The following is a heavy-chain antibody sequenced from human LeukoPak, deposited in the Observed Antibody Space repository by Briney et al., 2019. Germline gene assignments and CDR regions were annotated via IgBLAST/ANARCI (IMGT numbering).Heavy chain of an antibody. D-gene: IGHD3-10*01. CDR3: ARDLGITMVRGVLPDY. CDR1: GYTFTGYY. J-gene: IGHJ4*02. CDR2: INPNSGGT. V-gene: IGHV1-2*02. Sequence: ASVKVSCKASGYTFTGYYMHWVRQAPGQGLEWMGWINPNSGGTNYAQKFQGRVTMTSGTSISTAYMELSRLRSDDTAVYYCARDLGITMVRGVLPDYWGQGTLVTVSS.